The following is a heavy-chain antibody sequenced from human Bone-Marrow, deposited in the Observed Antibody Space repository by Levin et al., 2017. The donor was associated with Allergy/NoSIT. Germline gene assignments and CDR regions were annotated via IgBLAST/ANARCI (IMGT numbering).Heavy chain of an antibody. CDR2: ITNSGVGT. CDR1: GFTFSTYA. V-gene: IGHV3-23*01. Sequence: GGSLRLSCAASGFTFSTYAMSWVRQAPGKGLEWVSTITNSGVGTYYADSVKGRFTISRDNSKNTLFLQMNSLRAEDTAVYYWAKRLPYYVDYWGQGTLVTVSS. J-gene: IGHJ4*02. CDR3: AKRLPYYVDY.